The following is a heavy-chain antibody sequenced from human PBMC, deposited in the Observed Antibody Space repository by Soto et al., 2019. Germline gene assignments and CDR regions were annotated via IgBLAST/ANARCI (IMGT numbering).Heavy chain of an antibody. CDR2: ISGSGGST. V-gene: IGHV3-23*01. D-gene: IGHD3-16*01. J-gene: IGHJ4*02. Sequence: EVQLLESGGGLVQPGESLRLSCAASGFTFGSYAMSWVRQAPGKGLEWVSGISGSGGSTYYGDSVKGRFTISRDNSKNTLYLQMNSLRAEDTAVFCCATAGGGHYWGQGTLVTVSS. CDR3: ATAGGGHY. CDR1: GFTFGSYA.